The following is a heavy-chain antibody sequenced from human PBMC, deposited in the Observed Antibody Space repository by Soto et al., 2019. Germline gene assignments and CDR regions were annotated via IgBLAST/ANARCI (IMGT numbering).Heavy chain of an antibody. CDR1: GFTFSSYA. D-gene: IGHD4-17*01. CDR2: ISGSGGST. V-gene: IGHV3-23*01. J-gene: IGHJ3*02. CDR3: AKEAKTTVTSRGAFDI. Sequence: GGSLRLSCAASGFTFSSYAMSWVRQAPGKGLEWVSAISGSGGSTYYADSVKGRFTISRDNSKNTLYLQMNSLRADDTAVYYCAKEAKTTVTSRGAFDIWGQGTMVTVSS.